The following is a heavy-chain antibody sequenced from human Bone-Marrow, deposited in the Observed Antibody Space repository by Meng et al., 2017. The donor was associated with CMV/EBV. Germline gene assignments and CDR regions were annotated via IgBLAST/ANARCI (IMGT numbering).Heavy chain of an antibody. V-gene: IGHV3-48*04. CDR2: ISSSSTI. J-gene: IGHJ6*02. D-gene: IGHD3-3*01. Sequence: LSLTCAASGFTFSSYSMNWVRQAPGKGLEWVSYISSSSTIYYADSVTGRFTISKDNAKNSLYLQMNSLRAEDTAVYYCARVEWGGYPYYYYYYGMDVWGQGTTVTVSS. CDR1: GFTFSSYS. CDR3: ARVEWGGYPYYYYYYGMDV.